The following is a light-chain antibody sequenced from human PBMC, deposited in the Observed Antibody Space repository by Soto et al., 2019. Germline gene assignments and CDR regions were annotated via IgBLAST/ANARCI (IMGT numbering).Light chain of an antibody. CDR1: QSVSSN. V-gene: IGKV3-15*01. CDR3: QQYNNWPFT. J-gene: IGKJ3*01. CDR2: GAS. Sequence: EIVMTQSPATLSVSPGERATLSCRASQSVSSNLAWYQQKPGQAPRLLIYGASTRATGIPARFSGSGSWTEFTLTISSLQSADFSVYYFQQYNNWPFTFGPGTKVDIK.